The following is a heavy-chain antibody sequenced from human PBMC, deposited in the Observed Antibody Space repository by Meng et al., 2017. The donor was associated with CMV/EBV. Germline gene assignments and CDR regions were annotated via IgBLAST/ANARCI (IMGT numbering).Heavy chain of an antibody. J-gene: IGHJ4*02. D-gene: IGHD7-27*01. V-gene: IGHV3-74*03. CDR1: GFTFSHYW. Sequence: EVTRVESGGGLVQPGGSLRLSCEDSGFTFSHYWMHWVRQVPGEGPVWVSRINTDGSFTSYADSVKGRFTISRDNAKNTLYLHMHGLRVDDSAVYYCGRDLTGERDQWGQGTLVTVSS. CDR2: INTDGSFT. CDR3: GRDLTGERDQ.